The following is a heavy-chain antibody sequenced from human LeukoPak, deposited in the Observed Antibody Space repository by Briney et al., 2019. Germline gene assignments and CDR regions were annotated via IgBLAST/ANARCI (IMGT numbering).Heavy chain of an antibody. D-gene: IGHD2-15*01. CDR3: ARVGDCSGGSCYSGLFDP. V-gene: IGHV1-69*13. J-gene: IGHJ5*02. CDR1: GGTFSSYA. Sequence: ASVKVSCKASGGTFSSYAISWVRQAPGQGLEWMGGIIPIFGTANYAQKFRGRVTITADESTSTAYMELSSLRSEDTAVYYCARVGDCSGGSCYSGLFDPWGQGTLVTVSS. CDR2: IIPIFGTA.